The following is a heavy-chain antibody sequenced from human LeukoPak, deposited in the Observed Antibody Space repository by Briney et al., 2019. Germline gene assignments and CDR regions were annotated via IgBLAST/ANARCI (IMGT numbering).Heavy chain of an antibody. J-gene: IGHJ3*02. V-gene: IGHV4-59*11. CDR3: ARELEIYGAFDI. CDR2: IYYSGST. D-gene: IGHD3-3*01. CDR1: GGSISTHY. Sequence: SETLSLTSPVDGGSISTHYGSWIRQPPGRGLEWIGYIYYSGSTNYNPSLKSRVTISVDTSKNQFSLKLSSVTAADTAVYYCARELEIYGAFDIWGQRTMVTVSS.